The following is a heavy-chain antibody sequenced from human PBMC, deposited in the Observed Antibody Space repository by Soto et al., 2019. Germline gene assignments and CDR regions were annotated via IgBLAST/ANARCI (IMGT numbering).Heavy chain of an antibody. CDR3: ARDSISPTYYYYGMDV. D-gene: IGHD3-9*01. CDR1: GGSFSGYY. CDR2: INHSGST. Sequence: SETLSLTCAVYGGSFSGYYWSWIRQPPGKGLEWIGEINHSGSTNYNPSLKSRVTISVDTSKNQFSLELSSVTAADTAVYYCARDSISPTYYYYGMDVWGQGTTVTVSS. V-gene: IGHV4-34*01. J-gene: IGHJ6*02.